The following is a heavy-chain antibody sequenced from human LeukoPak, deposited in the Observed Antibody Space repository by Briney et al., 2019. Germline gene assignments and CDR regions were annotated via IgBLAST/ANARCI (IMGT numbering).Heavy chain of an antibody. J-gene: IGHJ4*02. D-gene: IGHD1-26*01. CDR1: GFIFDDYG. Sequence: PGGSLRLSCGASGFIFDDYGMHWVRQAPGKGLEWVSGISWNSGSIGHADSVKGRFTISRDNAKNSLYLQMISLRAEDTALYYCAKDLSGSYFFDYWGQGTLVTVSS. CDR2: ISWNSGSI. V-gene: IGHV3-9*01. CDR3: AKDLSGSYFFDY.